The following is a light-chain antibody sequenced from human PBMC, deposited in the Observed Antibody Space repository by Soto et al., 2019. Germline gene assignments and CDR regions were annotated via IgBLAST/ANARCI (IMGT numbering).Light chain of an antibody. CDR3: SSYTSSSTYV. CDR2: DVT. V-gene: IGLV2-14*01. J-gene: IGLJ1*01. Sequence: QSALTQPASVSGSPGQSIAISCTGTSSDVGGYNYVSWYQQHPGKAPKLIIYDVTNRPSGVSNRFSGYKSGNTASLTISGLQAEDEADYYCSSYTSSSTYVFGTRTKVTVL. CDR1: SSDVGGYNY.